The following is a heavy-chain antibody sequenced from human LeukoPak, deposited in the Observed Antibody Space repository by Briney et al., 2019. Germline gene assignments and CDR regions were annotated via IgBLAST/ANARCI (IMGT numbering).Heavy chain of an antibody. CDR3: ARLVFGYSYGTSDY. CDR1: GYTFTGYY. J-gene: IGHJ4*02. V-gene: IGHV1-2*02. Sequence: ASVKVSCKASGYTFTGYYMHWVRQAPGQGLEWMGWINPNSGGTNYAQKFQGRVTMTRDTSISTAYMELSRLRSDDTAVYYCARLVFGYSYGTSDYWGQGTLVTVSS. CDR2: INPNSGGT. D-gene: IGHD5-18*01.